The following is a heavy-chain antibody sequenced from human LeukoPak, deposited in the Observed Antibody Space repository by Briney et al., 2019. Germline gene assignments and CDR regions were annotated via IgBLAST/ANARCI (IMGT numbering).Heavy chain of an antibody. J-gene: IGHJ4*02. CDR1: GFTFSSYA. CDR3: AKGILSRPNYYDFWSGYYIDY. CDR2: ISGSGGST. V-gene: IGHV3-23*01. D-gene: IGHD3-3*01. Sequence: GGSLRLSCAASGFTFSSYAMSWVRQAPGKGLEWVSAISGSGGSTYYADSVKGRFTISRDNSKNTLYLQMNSLRAEDTAVYYCAKGILSRPNYYDFWSGYYIDYWGQGTLVTVSS.